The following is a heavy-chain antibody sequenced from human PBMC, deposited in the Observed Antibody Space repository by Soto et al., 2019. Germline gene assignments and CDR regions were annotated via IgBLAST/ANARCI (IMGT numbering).Heavy chain of an antibody. D-gene: IGHD3-22*01. J-gene: IGHJ5*02. CDR2: IFPSDSDT. CDR3: ARKDKSGYFNWFDP. V-gene: IGHV5-51*01. CDR1: GYKFTSSW. Sequence: PGESLKISCRTSGYKFTSSWIAWVRQKPGKGLEWTGIIFPSDSDTRYSPSFQGQVTISADRSTSTVFLQWASLKASDTAVYFCARKDKSGYFNWFDPWGQGTLVTVSS.